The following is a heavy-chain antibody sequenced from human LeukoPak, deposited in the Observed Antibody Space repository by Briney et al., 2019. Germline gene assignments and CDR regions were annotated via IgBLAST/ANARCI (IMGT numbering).Heavy chain of an antibody. Sequence: GSLRLSCAASGFTFSSYAMHWVRQAPGKGLEWVAVISYDGSNKYYADSVKGRFTISRDNSKNTLYLQMNSLRAEDTAVYYRARVDVWVPNDAFDIWGQGTMVTVSS. CDR3: ARVDVWVPNDAFDI. J-gene: IGHJ3*02. CDR1: GFTFSSYA. D-gene: IGHD5-18*01. CDR2: ISYDGSNK. V-gene: IGHV3-30-3*01.